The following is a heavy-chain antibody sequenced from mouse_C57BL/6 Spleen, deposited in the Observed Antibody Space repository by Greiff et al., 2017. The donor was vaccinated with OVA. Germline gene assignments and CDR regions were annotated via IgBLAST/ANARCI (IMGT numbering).Heavy chain of an antibody. V-gene: IGHV1-50*01. CDR2: IDPSDSYT. CDR1: GYTFTSYW. J-gene: IGHJ2*01. Sequence: QVQLQQPGAELVKPGASVKLSCKASGYTFTSYWMQWVKQRPGQGLEWIGEIDPSDSYTNYNQKFKGKATLTVDTSSSTAYMQLSSLTSEDSAVYYCARNWDDYWGHGTTLTVSS. CDR3: ARNWDDY. D-gene: IGHD4-1*01.